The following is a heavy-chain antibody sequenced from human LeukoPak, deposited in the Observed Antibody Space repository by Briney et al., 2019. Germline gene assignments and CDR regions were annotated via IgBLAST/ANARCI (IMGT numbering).Heavy chain of an antibody. Sequence: GASVKVSCKASGFTFTDYYIHWVRHAPGQGLKWMGSIHPKSGGTKYAQKFQGRVTVTRDTSISATYMELSRLTSDDTAVYYCARDPPAAGSTEFDFWGQGTLVTVSS. J-gene: IGHJ4*02. D-gene: IGHD6-13*01. V-gene: IGHV1-2*02. CDR3: ARDPPAAGSTEFDF. CDR2: IHPKSGGT. CDR1: GFTFTDYY.